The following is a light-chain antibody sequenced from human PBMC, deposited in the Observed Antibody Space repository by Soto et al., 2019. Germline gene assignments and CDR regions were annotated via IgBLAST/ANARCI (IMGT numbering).Light chain of an antibody. V-gene: IGKV3-20*01. CDR3: QQYGSSHYT. CDR1: QSVSSSY. Sequence: EIVLTQSPGTLSLSPGERATLSCRASQSVSSSYLAWYQQKPGQAPSLLIYGASSRATGIPDRFSGSGSGTDFTLTISRLEPEDFAVYYCQQYGSSHYTFGQGTKLEIK. CDR2: GAS. J-gene: IGKJ2*01.